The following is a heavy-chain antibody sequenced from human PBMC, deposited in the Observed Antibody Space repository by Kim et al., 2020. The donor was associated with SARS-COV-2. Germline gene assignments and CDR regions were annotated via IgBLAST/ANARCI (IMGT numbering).Heavy chain of an antibody. CDR1: GFTFSSYA. Sequence: GGSLRLSCAASGFTFSSYAMSWVRQAPGKGLEWVSAISGSGGSTYYADSVKGRFTISRDNSKNTLYLQMNSLRAEDTAVYYCAKLSVWGSYRLDAFDIWGQGTMVTVSS. V-gene: IGHV3-23*01. CDR3: AKLSVWGSYRLDAFDI. J-gene: IGHJ3*02. CDR2: ISGSGGST. D-gene: IGHD3-16*02.